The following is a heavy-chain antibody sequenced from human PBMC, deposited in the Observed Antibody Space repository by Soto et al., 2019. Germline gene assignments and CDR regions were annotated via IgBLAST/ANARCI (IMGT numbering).Heavy chain of an antibody. D-gene: IGHD3-22*01. CDR3: ARSSYDYDSSGYFFSWFDP. J-gene: IGHJ5*02. CDR1: GDSIGTHY. CDR2: IYYTGST. Sequence: PSETLSLTCTISGDSIGTHYWSWIRQPPGKGLEWIGYIYYTGSTKFNPSLQSRVTMSVDTSKNQFSLRLSSVTAADTAVYYCARSSYDYDSSGYFFSWFDPWGQGTLVTVSS. V-gene: IGHV4-59*08.